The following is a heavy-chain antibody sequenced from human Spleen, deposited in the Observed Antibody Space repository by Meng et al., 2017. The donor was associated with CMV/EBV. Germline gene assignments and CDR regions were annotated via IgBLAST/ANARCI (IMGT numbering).Heavy chain of an antibody. J-gene: IGHJ6*02. V-gene: IGHV3-30*04. D-gene: IGHD6-19*01. Sequence: GGSLRLSCAASGFTFSSYAMHWVRQAPGKGLEWVAVISYDGSNKYYADSVKGRFTISRDNSKNTLYLQMNSLRAEDTAVYYCARDYKGLYTSGWYVGYHYYGMDVWGQGTTVTVS. CDR1: GFTFSSYA. CDR3: ARDYKGLYTSGWYVGYHYYGMDV. CDR2: ISYDGSNK.